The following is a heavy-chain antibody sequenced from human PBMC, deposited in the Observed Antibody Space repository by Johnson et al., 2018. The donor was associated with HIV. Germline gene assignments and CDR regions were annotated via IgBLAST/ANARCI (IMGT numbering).Heavy chain of an antibody. CDR1: GFTFSSYG. CDR3: ARAVARGSAFDI. CDR2: IRYDGSNK. Sequence: QVHLVESGGGVVQPGGSLRLSCAASGFTFSSYGMHWVRQAPGKGLEWVAFIRYDGSNKYYADSVKGRFTISRDNAKNTLYLQMNSLRAGDTAVYYCARAVARGSAFDIWGQGTMVTVSS. V-gene: IGHV3-30*02. D-gene: IGHD3-16*01. J-gene: IGHJ3*02.